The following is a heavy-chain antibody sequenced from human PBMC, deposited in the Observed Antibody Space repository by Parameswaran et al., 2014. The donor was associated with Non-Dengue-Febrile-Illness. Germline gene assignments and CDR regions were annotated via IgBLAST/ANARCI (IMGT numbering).Heavy chain of an antibody. CDR2: HTTRSKWYN. J-gene: IGHJ6*02. Sequence: SETLSPHPVPSPGTVSLATVLLGTGSGSPHREALSGWEGHTTRSKWYNDYAVSVKSRITINPDTSKNQFSLQLNSVTPEDTAVYYCAREGIVVVPAAATGYYYYYGMDVWGQGTTVTVSS. CDR1: GTVSLATVLL. D-gene: IGHD2-2*01. CDR3: AREGIVVVPAAATGYYYYYGMDV. V-gene: IGHV6-1*01.